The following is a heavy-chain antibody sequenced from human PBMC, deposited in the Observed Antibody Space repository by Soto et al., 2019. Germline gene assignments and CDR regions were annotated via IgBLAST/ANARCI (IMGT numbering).Heavy chain of an antibody. CDR1: GGSISSYY. CDR3: ARTGYDGYNFYYYYGMDV. CDR2: IYYSGST. D-gene: IGHD3-3*01. Sequence: TSETLSLTCTVSGGSISSYYWSWIRQPPGKGLEWIGYIYYSGSTNYNPSLKSRVTISVDTSKNQFSLKLSSVTAADTAVYYCARTGYDGYNFYYYYGMDVWGQGTTVTVSS. J-gene: IGHJ6*02. V-gene: IGHV4-59*01.